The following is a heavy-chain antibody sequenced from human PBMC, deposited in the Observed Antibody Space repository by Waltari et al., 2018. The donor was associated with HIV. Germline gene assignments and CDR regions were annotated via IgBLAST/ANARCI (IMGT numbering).Heavy chain of an antibody. D-gene: IGHD6-13*01. V-gene: IGHV3-9*01. CDR3: VKGMGGILAAGNY. J-gene: IGHJ4*02. CDR2: ISWNNGNI. Sequence: EVQLVESGGGLVQPGRSLRLSCSASGFTFDDYAMHWVRQVPGKGLEWVSSISWNNGNIAYADSVKGRFTISRDNAKNSLYLQMNSLRTEDTALYYCVKGMGGILAAGNYWGQGTLVTVSS. CDR1: GFTFDDYA.